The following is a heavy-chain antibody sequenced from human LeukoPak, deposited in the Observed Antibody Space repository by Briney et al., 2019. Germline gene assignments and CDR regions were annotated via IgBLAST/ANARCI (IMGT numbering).Heavy chain of an antibody. V-gene: IGHV1-69*05. CDR3: ARDPGPYGSGSYAPLDY. J-gene: IGHJ4*02. D-gene: IGHD3-10*01. CDR2: IIPIFGTA. CDR1: GGPYSSYA. Sequence: GASVKVSCKASGGPYSSYAISWVRQAPGQGLEWMGRIIPIFGTANYAQKFQGRVTITTDESTSTAYMELSSLRSEDTAVYYCARDPGPYGSGSYAPLDYWGQGTLVTVSS.